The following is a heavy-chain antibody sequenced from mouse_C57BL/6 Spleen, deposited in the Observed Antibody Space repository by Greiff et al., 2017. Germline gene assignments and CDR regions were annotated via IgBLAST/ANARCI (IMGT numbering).Heavy chain of an antibody. V-gene: IGHV1-69*01. J-gene: IGHJ2*01. Sequence: QVQLQQPGAELVMPGASVKLSCKASGYTFTSYWMHWVKQRPGQGLEWIGEIDPSDSYTNYNQKFKGKSTLTVDKSSSTAYMKLSSLTSEDSAVYYCARGRFYYFDYWGQGTTLTVSS. CDR3: ARGRFYYFDY. CDR2: IDPSDSYT. CDR1: GYTFTSYW.